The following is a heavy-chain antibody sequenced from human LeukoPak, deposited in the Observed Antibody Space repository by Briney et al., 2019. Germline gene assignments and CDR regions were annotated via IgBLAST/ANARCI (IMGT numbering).Heavy chain of an antibody. J-gene: IGHJ4*02. CDR3: ARGRGLRYFDWFPPPFDY. Sequence: SETLSLTCTVSGGSISSYYWSWIRQPPGKGLEWIGEINHSGSTNYNPSLKSRVTISVDTSKNQFSLKLSSVTAADTAVYYCARGRGLRYFDWFPPPFDYWGQGTLVTVSS. CDR1: GGSISSYY. CDR2: INHSGST. D-gene: IGHD3-9*01. V-gene: IGHV4-34*01.